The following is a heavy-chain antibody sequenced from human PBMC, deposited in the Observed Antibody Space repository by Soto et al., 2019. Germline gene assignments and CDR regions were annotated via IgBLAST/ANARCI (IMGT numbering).Heavy chain of an antibody. Sequence: EVQLVESGGGLVQPGGSLRLSCAASGFTVSNNYMRWVRQAPGKGLEWVSLIYSGGATYYADSVKGRFTISRDNSKNTRYLHMNSLRAEDTAVYYCARDGTYNWVGGQGILVTVSS. CDR1: GFTVSNNY. CDR3: ARDGTYNWV. CDR2: IYSGGAT. J-gene: IGHJ4*02. V-gene: IGHV3-66*01. D-gene: IGHD1-1*01.